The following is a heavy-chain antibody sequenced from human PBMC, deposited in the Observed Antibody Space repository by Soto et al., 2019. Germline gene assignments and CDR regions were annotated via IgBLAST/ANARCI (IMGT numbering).Heavy chain of an antibody. CDR2: IKQDGSEK. D-gene: IGHD3-22*01. CDR1: GFTFSSNW. J-gene: IGHJ4*02. CDR3: ARSRYYYDSSGYPTYYFDY. V-gene: IGHV3-7*01. Sequence: EVQLVESGGGLVQPGGSLRLSCAASGFTFSSNWMSWVRQAPGKGLEWVANIKQDGSEKYYVDSVQGRVTISRDNAKNSLYLQMNSRRAEDTAVYYCARSRYYYDSSGYPTYYFDYWGQGTLVTVSS.